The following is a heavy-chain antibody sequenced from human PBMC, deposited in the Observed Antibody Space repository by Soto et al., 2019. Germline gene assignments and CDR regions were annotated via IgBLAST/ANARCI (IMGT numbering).Heavy chain of an antibody. D-gene: IGHD2-15*01. J-gene: IGHJ5*02. CDR1: GYTFTSYG. CDR2: ISAYNGNT. V-gene: IGHV1-18*01. CDR3: ARLGYCSGGSCYDWWFDP. Sequence: GASVXVSCKASGYTFTSYGISWVRQAPGQGLEWMGWISAYNGNTNYAQKLQGRVTMTTDTSTSTAYMELRSLRSDDTAVYYCARLGYCSGGSCYDWWFDPWGQGTLVTVSS.